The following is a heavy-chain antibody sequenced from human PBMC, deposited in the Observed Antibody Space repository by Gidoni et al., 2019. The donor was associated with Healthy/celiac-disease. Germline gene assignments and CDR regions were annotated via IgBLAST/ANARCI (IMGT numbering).Heavy chain of an antibody. Sequence: QVQLQESGPGLVKPSETLSLTCTVSGGSISSYYWSWIRQPPGKGLEWIGYIYYSGSTNYNPSLKSRVTISVDTSKNQFSLKLSSVTAADTAVYYCARTFTYNDAFDIWGQGTMVTVSS. CDR3: ARTFTYNDAFDI. J-gene: IGHJ3*02. V-gene: IGHV4-59*01. CDR2: IYYSGST. D-gene: IGHD1-1*01. CDR1: GGSISSYY.